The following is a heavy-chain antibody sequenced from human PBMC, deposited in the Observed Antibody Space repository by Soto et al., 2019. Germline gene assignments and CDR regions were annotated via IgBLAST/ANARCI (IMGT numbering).Heavy chain of an antibody. Sequence: SETLSLTCTVSGGSISRYYCNWIRQPPGKGLKWIGYIYYSGSTNYNPSLKSRVTISIDTSKNQFSLKLSSVTAADTAVYYCARQRYDILTGYYNYGMDVWGQGTTVT. CDR3: ARQRYDILTGYYNYGMDV. CDR2: IYYSGST. CDR1: GGSISRYY. D-gene: IGHD3-9*01. J-gene: IGHJ6*02. V-gene: IGHV4-59*08.